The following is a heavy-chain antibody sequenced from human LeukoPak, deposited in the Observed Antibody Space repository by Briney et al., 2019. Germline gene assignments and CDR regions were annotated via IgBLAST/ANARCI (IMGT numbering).Heavy chain of an antibody. CDR1: GDSVSNNSAA. D-gene: IGHD3-9*01. J-gene: IGHJ3*02. CDR3: ARDRYDILTGYSDAFDI. CDR2: TYYRSKWYN. Sequence: SQTLSLTCAISGDSVSNNSAAWNWIRQSPSRGLEWLGRTYYRSKWYNDYAVSVKSRITINPDTSKNQFSLQLNSVTPEDTAVYYCARDRYDILTGYSDAFDIWGQGTMVTVSS. V-gene: IGHV6-1*01.